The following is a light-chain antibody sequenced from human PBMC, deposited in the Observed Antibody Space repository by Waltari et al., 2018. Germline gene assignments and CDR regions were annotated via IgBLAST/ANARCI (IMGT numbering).Light chain of an antibody. CDR2: AAS. J-gene: IGKJ2*01. CDR1: QSISKN. CDR3: QQSYRVPYT. Sequence: DIQMTQSPSSLSASVGDRVTITCRASQSISKNLNWNQQKPGQAPTLLIYAASTLQSGVPSRFSGSGSGTDFTLTISSLQPEDFASYSCQQSYRVPYTFGQGTKLEIK. V-gene: IGKV1-39*01.